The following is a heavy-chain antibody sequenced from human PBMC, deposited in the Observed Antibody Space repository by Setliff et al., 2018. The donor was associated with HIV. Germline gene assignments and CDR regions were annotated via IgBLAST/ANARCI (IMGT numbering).Heavy chain of an antibody. CDR2: INPSGGST. V-gene: IGHV1-46*01. J-gene: IGHJ4*01. CDR1: GYTFTSYY. CDR3: ARNQGDSSGWYAGDY. Sequence: ASVKVSCKASGYTFTSYYMHWVRQAPGQGLEWMGIINPSGGSTWYAQKFQGRVTMTGDTSTSTVYMDLRNLRSEDTAVYYCARNQGDSSGWYAGDYWGHGTLVTVSS. D-gene: IGHD6-19*01.